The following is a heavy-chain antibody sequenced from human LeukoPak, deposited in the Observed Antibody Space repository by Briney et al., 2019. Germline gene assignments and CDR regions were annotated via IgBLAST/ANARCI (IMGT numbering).Heavy chain of an antibody. CDR1: GGSISSYY. D-gene: IGHD3-16*02. V-gene: IGHV4-59*01. CDR3: ARGYLWGSYRSHGLNYFDY. CDR2: MYYSGRT. Sequence: PSETLSLTCTVSGGSISSYYWSWIRQPPGKGLEWIGYMYYSGRTNYNPSLKSRVTISVDTSKHQFSLKLTSVTAADTAVYYCARGYLWGSYRSHGLNYFDYWGQGTLVTVSS. J-gene: IGHJ4*02.